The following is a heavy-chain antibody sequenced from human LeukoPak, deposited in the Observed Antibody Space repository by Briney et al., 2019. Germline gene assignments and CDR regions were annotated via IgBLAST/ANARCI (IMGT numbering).Heavy chain of an antibody. CDR1: GGSFSGHH. J-gene: IGHJ4*02. CDR3: ARAEGYSGSYFYFDY. Sequence: PSETLSLTCAVYGGSFSGHHWTWIRQPPGKGLEWIGSIYYSGSTYYNPSLKSRVTISVDTSKNQFSLKLSSVTAADMAVYYCARAEGYSGSYFYFDYWGQGTLVTVSS. D-gene: IGHD1-26*01. CDR2: IYYSGST. V-gene: IGHV4-34*01.